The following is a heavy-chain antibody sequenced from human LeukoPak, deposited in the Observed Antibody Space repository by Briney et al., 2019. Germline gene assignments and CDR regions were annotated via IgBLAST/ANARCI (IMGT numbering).Heavy chain of an antibody. J-gene: IGHJ4*02. CDR1: GFTFSTLS. D-gene: IGHD6-19*01. V-gene: IGHV3-64D*06. Sequence: GWSLRLSCSASGFTFSTLSMHWVRQAPGKGLEYVSAISNNGGSTFYADSVKGRFTISRDNSKNTLYLQMSSLRAEDTAVYYCVNQISGWVYWGQGTLVTVSS. CDR2: ISNNGGST. CDR3: VNQISGWVY.